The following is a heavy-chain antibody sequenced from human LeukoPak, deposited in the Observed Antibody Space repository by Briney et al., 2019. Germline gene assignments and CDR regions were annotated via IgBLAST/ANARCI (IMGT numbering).Heavy chain of an antibody. CDR3: AKDHFGYSSSSDFDY. D-gene: IGHD2-2*01. Sequence: GSLRLSCAASGFAFSNYVMGWVRQAPGKGLEWVSVISDSGGTTYYADSVKGRFTISRDNSKNTLYLQMNSLRAEDTAVYYCAKDHFGYSSSSDFDYWGQGTLVTVSS. J-gene: IGHJ4*02. V-gene: IGHV3-23*01. CDR2: ISDSGGTT. CDR1: GFAFSNYV.